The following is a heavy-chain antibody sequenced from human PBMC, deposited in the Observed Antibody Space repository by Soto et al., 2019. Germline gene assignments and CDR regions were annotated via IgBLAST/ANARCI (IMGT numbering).Heavy chain of an antibody. CDR2: ISHDGTNK. V-gene: IGHV3-30*18. CDR1: GFTFSSFG. J-gene: IGHJ4*02. D-gene: IGHD5-18*01. Sequence: PGGSLRLSCEASGFTFSSFGIHWVRQAPGKGLEWVAVISHDGTNKNYADSVKGRFTISRDNSKNTLYLQMNSLRAEDTAVYYCANDGRGYYEDDYWGQGTLVTVSS. CDR3: ANDGRGYYEDDY.